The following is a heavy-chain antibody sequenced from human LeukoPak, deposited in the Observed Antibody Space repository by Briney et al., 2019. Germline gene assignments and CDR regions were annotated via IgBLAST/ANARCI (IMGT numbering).Heavy chain of an antibody. CDR1: GNTFTSYD. CDR3: ARDQGSLTRSWYTGY. J-gene: IGHJ4*02. V-gene: IGHV1-2*06. CDR2: INPYSGDT. Sequence: GASVKVSCKASGNTFTSYDINWVRQATGQGLEWMGRINPYSGDTNFAQKFQGRVTMTRDTSITTAYMDLSSLTPDDTAVYFCARDQGSLTRSWYTGYWGQGTLVTVSS. D-gene: IGHD6-13*01.